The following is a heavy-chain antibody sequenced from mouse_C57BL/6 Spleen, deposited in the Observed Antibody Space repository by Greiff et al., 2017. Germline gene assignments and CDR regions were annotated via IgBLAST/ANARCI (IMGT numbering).Heavy chain of an antibody. V-gene: IGHV1-22*01. CDR1: GYTFTDYN. J-gene: IGHJ4*01. CDR2: INPNNGGT. Sequence: VQLQQSGPELVKPGASVKMSCKASGYTFTDYNMHWVKQSHGKSLEWIGYINPNNGGTSYNQKFKGKATLTVNKSSSTAYMELRSLTSEDSAVYYCAREGYDGYGYYYAMDYWGQGTSVTVSS. CDR3: AREGYDGYGYYYAMDY. D-gene: IGHD2-3*01.